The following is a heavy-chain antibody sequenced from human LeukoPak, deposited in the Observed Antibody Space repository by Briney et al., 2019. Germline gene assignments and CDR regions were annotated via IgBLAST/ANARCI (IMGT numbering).Heavy chain of an antibody. CDR3: AKAYGDYWDWFGP. J-gene: IGHJ5*02. D-gene: IGHD4-17*01. Sequence: GGSLRLSCAASGFTFSSYAMSWVRQAPGKGLEWVSTISGNDGSTYYGDSVKGRFTISRDNSKNTLYLQMNSLTAGDTAVYYCAKAYGDYWDWFGPWGRGTLVTVSS. CDR2: ISGNDGST. V-gene: IGHV3-23*01. CDR1: GFTFSSYA.